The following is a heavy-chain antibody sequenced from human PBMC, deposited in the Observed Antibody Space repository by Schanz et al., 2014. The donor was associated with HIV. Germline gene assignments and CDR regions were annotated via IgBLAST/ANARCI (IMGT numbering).Heavy chain of an antibody. J-gene: IGHJ3*02. Sequence: EVQLVESGGGLVKPGGSLRLSCAASGFTLSRYSMNWVRQAPGKGLEWVSSISSSSSNYIYYADSVKGRFTISRDNAKNSLYLQMNSLRAEDTALYYCAKDLSGVGATRGGAFDIWGQGTMVTVSS. CDR3: AKDLSGVGATRGGAFDI. CDR1: GFTLSRYS. D-gene: IGHD1-26*01. CDR2: ISSSSSNYI. V-gene: IGHV3-21*04.